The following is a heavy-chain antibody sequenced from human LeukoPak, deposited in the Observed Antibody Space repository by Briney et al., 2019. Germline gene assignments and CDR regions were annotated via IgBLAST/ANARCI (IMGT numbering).Heavy chain of an antibody. J-gene: IGHJ4*02. D-gene: IGHD6-19*01. V-gene: IGHV3-30-3*01. CDR3: ARALGIGIAVAGTIGY. CDR2: ISYDGSNK. CDR1: GFTFSSYA. Sequence: PGGSLRLSCAASGFTFSSYAMHWVRQAPGKGLEWVAVISYDGSNKYYADSVKGRFTISRDNSKNTLYLQMNSLRAEDTAVYYCARALGIGIAVAGTIGYWGQGALVTVSS.